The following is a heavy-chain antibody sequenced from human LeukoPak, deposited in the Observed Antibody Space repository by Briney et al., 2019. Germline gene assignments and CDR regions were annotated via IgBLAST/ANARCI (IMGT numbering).Heavy chain of an antibody. CDR3: AKSGGYGLIDY. Sequence: SETLSLTCAVSGASISGSNYYWGWIRQPPGKGLEWIGNIYSSGSTYYNASLQSRVTISIDTSKNQFSLRLNSVTAADTAMYYCAKSGGYGLIDYWGQGTWVTVSS. CDR2: IYSSGST. J-gene: IGHJ4*02. CDR1: GASISGSNYY. V-gene: IGHV4-39*01. D-gene: IGHD1-26*01.